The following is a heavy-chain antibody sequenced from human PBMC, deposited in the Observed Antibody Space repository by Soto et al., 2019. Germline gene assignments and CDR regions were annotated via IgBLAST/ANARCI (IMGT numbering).Heavy chain of an antibody. CDR1: GFTFSDYA. CDR2: VSHDGRNT. Sequence: VQLVESGGGVVQPGRSLRLSCAASGFTFSDYAMHWVRQAPGKGLEWVAVVSHDGRNTHYADSVKGRFTISRDSSKNTVSLEMTSRRAEGTAGYYCAKEGRQWLVTSDFNYWGQGALVTVSS. D-gene: IGHD6-19*01. CDR3: AKEGRQWLVTSDFNY. V-gene: IGHV3-30*18. J-gene: IGHJ4*02.